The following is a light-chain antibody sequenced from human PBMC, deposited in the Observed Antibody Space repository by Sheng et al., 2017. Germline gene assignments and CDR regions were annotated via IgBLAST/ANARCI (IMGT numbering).Light chain of an antibody. CDR1: QSVGTW. CDR2: KAS. J-gene: IGKJ2*01. CDR3: QQYSSSSLIYS. V-gene: IGKV1-5*03. Sequence: DIQLTQSPSTLSAAVGDSVTITCRASQSVGTWLAWFQQKPGKPPKLLIYKASNLEHGVPSRFAGSGSGADFTLTISSLQPDDFATYYCQQYSSSSLIYSFGQGTKLENK.